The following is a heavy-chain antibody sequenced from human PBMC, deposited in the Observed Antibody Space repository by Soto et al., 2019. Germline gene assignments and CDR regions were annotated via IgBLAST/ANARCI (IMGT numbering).Heavy chain of an antibody. D-gene: IGHD3-22*01. CDR1: GFTFKESA. CDR3: ARVPYYYDRNGEIYYFDH. CDR2: ISDTGAST. Sequence: GGSLRLSCAASGFTFKESAMNWVRQAPGKGLEWVASISDTGASTWYAESVRGRLSISRDNSRNTLYLQMNSLRAEDTAVYYCARVPYYYDRNGEIYYFDHWGQGSLVTVSS. J-gene: IGHJ4*02. V-gene: IGHV3-23*01.